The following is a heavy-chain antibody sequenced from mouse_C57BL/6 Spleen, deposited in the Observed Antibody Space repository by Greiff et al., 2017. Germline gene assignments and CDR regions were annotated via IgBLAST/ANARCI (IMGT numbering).Heavy chain of an antibody. J-gene: IGHJ4*01. V-gene: IGHV1-55*01. CDR2: IYPGSGST. CDR1: GYTFTRSW. CDR3: AILGDYEAMDY. Sequence: QVQLQQPGAELVQPGASVKMSCKASGYTFTRSWITCVTQRPDQALEWIGDIYPGSGSTNYNEKFKSKATLTVDTSSSTAYMQLSSLTSEDSAVYYGAILGDYEAMDYWGQGTSVTVSS.